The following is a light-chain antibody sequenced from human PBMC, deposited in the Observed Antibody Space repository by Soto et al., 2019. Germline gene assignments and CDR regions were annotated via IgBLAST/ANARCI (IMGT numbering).Light chain of an antibody. CDR3: QQYAESPIT. J-gene: IGKJ5*01. V-gene: IGKV3-20*01. CDR2: AAS. CDR1: QSVGSD. Sequence: EIVLTQSPGTLSLSPGERATLSCRASQSVGSDLAWYQQKPGQAPRLLIYAASRRATGIPDRFSGGGSGTDFTLTISRLEPEDIAVFYCQQYAESPITFGQGTRLEI.